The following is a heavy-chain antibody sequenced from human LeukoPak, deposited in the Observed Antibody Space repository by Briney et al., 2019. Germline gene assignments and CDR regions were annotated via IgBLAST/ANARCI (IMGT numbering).Heavy chain of an antibody. D-gene: IGHD3-3*01. CDR1: GYTLTEIS. CDR2: FDPEDGVT. J-gene: IGHJ6*03. V-gene: IGHV1-24*01. CDR3: ERFTIFGVVYYMDV. Sequence: ASVKVSCKVSGYTLTEISMYGVRQGPGKGLEWMGGFDPEDGVTIYAQKVQGKVTMTTDTYTSTAYMELRRRRADDTAVYCCERFTIFGVVYYMDVWGKGTTVTVSS.